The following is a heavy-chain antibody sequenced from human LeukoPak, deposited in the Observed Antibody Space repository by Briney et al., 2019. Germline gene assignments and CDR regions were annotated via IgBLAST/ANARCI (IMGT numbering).Heavy chain of an antibody. V-gene: IGHV3-11*01. Sequence: GGSLRLSCAASGFTFSDYYMSWIRQAPGKGLEWVSYISSSGSTIYYADSVKGRFTISRDNSKNTLYLQMSSLRAEDTAVYHCTKDSSAWSRDYWGQGTLVTVSS. CDR1: GFTFSDYY. CDR2: ISSSGSTI. CDR3: TKDSSAWSRDY. J-gene: IGHJ4*02. D-gene: IGHD6-19*01.